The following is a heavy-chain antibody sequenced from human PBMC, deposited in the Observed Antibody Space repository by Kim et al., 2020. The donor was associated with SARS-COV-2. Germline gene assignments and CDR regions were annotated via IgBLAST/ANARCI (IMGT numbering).Heavy chain of an antibody. CDR2: IYYSGST. J-gene: IGHJ4*02. CDR1: GGSISSGGYY. Sequence: SETLSLTCTVSGGSISSGGYYWSWIRQHPGKGLEWIGYIYYSGSTYYNPSLKSRVTISVDTSKNQFSLKLSSVTAADTAVYYCARDQLGEVVDYWGQGTLVTVSS. CDR3: ARDQLGEVVDY. D-gene: IGHD7-27*01. V-gene: IGHV4-31*03.